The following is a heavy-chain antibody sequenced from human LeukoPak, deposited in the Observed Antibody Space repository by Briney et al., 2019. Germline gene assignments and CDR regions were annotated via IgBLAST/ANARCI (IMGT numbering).Heavy chain of an antibody. J-gene: IGHJ4*02. V-gene: IGHV3-20*04. CDR3: ARDREGQLLWFGELGY. D-gene: IGHD3-10*01. CDR1: GFTFDDYG. Sequence: PGGSLRLSCAASGFTFDDYGISWVRQAPGKGLEWVSSINWNGGSKCYADSVKGRFTISRDNARNSVYLQMHSLRVEDTALYYCARDREGQLLWFGELGYWGRGTPVAVSS. CDR2: INWNGGSK.